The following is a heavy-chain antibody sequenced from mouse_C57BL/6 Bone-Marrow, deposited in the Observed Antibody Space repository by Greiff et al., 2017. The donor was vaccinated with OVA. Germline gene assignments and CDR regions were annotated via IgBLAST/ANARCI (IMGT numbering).Heavy chain of an antibody. D-gene: IGHD2-2*01. CDR2: IYPGTSDT. J-gene: IGHJ3*01. Sequence: DVQLQESGTVLVRPGASVKLSCKTSGYTFTSYWMHWVKQRPGQGLEWIGAIYPGTSDTSYKQKFTGKAKLTAAPSASTAYMELSSLTNEDSAVYYCTREAIYYGYSAAYWGQGTPVTVSA. CDR3: TREAIYYGYSAAY. V-gene: IGHV1-5*01. CDR1: GYTFTSYW.